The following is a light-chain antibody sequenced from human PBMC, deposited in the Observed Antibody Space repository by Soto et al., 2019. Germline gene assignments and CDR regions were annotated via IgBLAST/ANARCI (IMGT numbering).Light chain of an antibody. CDR1: SSDVGGYDY. Sequence: QSALTQPPSASGSPGQSVTISCTGTSSDVGGYDYVSWYQRHPGKAPRLMIYEVAKRPSGVPDRFSGSKSGNTASLTVSGLQAEDEADYYCSSYAGSNNFVFGGGTKVTVL. J-gene: IGLJ2*01. CDR2: EVA. CDR3: SSYAGSNNFV. V-gene: IGLV2-8*01.